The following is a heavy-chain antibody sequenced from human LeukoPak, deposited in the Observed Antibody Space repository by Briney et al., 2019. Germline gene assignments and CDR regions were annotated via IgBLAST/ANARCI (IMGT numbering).Heavy chain of an antibody. Sequence: TGGSLRPSCAASGFTLSSYSMNWVRQAPGKGREWVSYISRSTSTISYADSVKGRFTISRDNAKNSLYLQMNSLRAEDTAVYYCARVGDSSGWQYYLDYWGQGTLVTVSS. CDR2: ISRSTSTI. CDR3: ARVGDSSGWQYYLDY. V-gene: IGHV3-48*01. D-gene: IGHD6-19*01. CDR1: GFTLSSYS. J-gene: IGHJ4*02.